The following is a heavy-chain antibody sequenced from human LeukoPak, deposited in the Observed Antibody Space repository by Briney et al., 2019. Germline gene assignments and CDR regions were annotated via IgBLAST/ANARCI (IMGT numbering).Heavy chain of an antibody. Sequence: PSETLSLPCTVSGYSISSGYDWGWTRQPPGKGLGWSGSIYHSGTTYYNPSLKSRVTISVDTSKNQFSLKLSSVTAADTAVYYCARREDYYDSSGYIDYWGQGTLVTVSS. CDR3: ARREDYYDSSGYIDY. CDR1: GYSISSGYD. D-gene: IGHD3-22*01. V-gene: IGHV4-38-2*02. CDR2: IYHSGTT. J-gene: IGHJ4*02.